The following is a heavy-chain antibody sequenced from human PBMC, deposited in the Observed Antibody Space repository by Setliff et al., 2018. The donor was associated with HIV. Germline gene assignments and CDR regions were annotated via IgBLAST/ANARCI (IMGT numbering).Heavy chain of an antibody. CDR1: GFTFSSYE. CDR2: ISSSGSTI. V-gene: IGHV3-48*03. Sequence: PGGSLRLSCAASGFTFSSYEMNWVRQAPGKGLEWVSYISSSGSTIYYADSVKGRFTISRDNAKNSLYLQMNSLRAEDTAVYYCARVRSGYSAEYFQHWGKGTTVTVSS. CDR3: ARVRSGYSAEYFQH. J-gene: IGHJ1*01. D-gene: IGHD3-3*01.